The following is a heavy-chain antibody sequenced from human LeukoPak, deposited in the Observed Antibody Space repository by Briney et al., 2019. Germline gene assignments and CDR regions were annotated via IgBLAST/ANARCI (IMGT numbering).Heavy chain of an antibody. CDR3: TTEGGIVGAIYAFDI. J-gene: IGHJ3*02. CDR1: GFTFSNAW. D-gene: IGHD1-26*01. V-gene: IGHV3-15*01. CDR2: IKSKTDGGTT. Sequence: GGSLRLSCAASGFTFSNAWMSWVRQAPGKGVEWVGRIKSKTDGGTTDYAAPVKGRFTISRDDSKNTLYLQMNSLKAEDTAVYYCTTEGGIVGAIYAFDIWGQGTMVTVSS.